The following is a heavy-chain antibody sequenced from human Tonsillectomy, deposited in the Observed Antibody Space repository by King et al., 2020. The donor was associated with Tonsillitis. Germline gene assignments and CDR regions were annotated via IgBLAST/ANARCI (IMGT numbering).Heavy chain of an antibody. D-gene: IGHD6-19*01. V-gene: IGHV3-7*03. Sequence: DVQLVESGGGLVQPGGSLRLSCGASGFTFSIYWMTWVRQAPGKGLEWVANIKQDGSEKYYVDSVKGRFTISRDNAKNSLYLQMNSLRAEDTAVYYCARSLDSSGYADYGMDVWGQGTTVTVSS. CDR2: IKQDGSEK. J-gene: IGHJ6*02. CDR3: ARSLDSSGYADYGMDV. CDR1: GFTFSIYW.